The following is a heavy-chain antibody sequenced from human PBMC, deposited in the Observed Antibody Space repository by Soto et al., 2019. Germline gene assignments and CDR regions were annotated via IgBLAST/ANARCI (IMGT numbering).Heavy chain of an antibody. CDR2: ISAHNGNT. Sequence: QVHLVQSGAEVKKPGASVKVSCQGSGYAFTTYGITWVRQAPGQGLEWMGWISAHNGNTNYAQKPQGRVTVTRDTSTSTAYMELRNLRYDDTAVYYCARGRYGDSWGQGALVTVSS. CDR1: GYAFTTYG. V-gene: IGHV1-18*01. CDR3: ARGRYGDS. D-gene: IGHD1-1*01. J-gene: IGHJ4*02.